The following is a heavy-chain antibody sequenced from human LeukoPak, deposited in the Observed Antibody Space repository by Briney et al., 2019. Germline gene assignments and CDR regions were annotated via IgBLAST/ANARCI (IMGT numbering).Heavy chain of an antibody. J-gene: IGHJ3*01. CDR2: FDPEDGET. CDR3: AAIAIDYDGGAEAFDF. V-gene: IGHV1-24*01. Sequence: ASVKVSCKVSGYTLIELSMHWVRQAPGNGLEWMGGFDPEDGETIYAQKFQGRVTMTEDTSTDTAFLDLSSLKFEDTAVYYCAAIAIDYDGGAEAFDFWGQGTLVTVSS. D-gene: IGHD4-17*01. CDR1: GYTLIELS.